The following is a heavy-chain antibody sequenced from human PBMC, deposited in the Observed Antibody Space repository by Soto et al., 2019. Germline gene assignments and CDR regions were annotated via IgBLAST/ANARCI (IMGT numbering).Heavy chain of an antibody. V-gene: IGHV3-23*01. D-gene: IGHD3-3*01. CDR2: TTDNDGDR. Sequence: EEQLLESGGDLVQPGGSLRLSCVASGITFRSRAMSWVRQAPGEGLEWVSVTTDNDGDRKYADSVRGRFTISRDNSKNSLYLQMNSLRAEDTAVYYCARSTGGKYYDFWSGYYGYYYYGMDVWGQGTTVTVSS. CDR1: GITFRSRA. J-gene: IGHJ6*02. CDR3: ARSTGGKYYDFWSGYYGYYYYGMDV.